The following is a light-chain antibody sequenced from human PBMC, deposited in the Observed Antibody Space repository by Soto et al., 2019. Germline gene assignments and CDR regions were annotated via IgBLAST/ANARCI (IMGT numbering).Light chain of an antibody. Sequence: ETMMTQSPDTLSVSLGERATLSCRASQSLRSSLAWYQQKPGQAPRLLIYDASTRATGIPARFSGSGSGTDFTLTISGLQSEDFGVYYCQQCESRPCPTFGGGTEVDIK. J-gene: IGKJ4*02. CDR3: QQCESRPCPT. CDR1: QSLRSS. CDR2: DAS. V-gene: IGKV3-15*01.